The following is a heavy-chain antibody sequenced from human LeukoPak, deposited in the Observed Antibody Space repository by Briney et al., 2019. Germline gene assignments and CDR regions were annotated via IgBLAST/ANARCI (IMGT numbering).Heavy chain of an antibody. Sequence: SETLSLTCTVSGGSISSYYWSWIRQPPGKGLEWIGYIYYSGSTNYNPSLKSRVTISVDTSKNQFSLRLSSVTAADTAMYYCAKTHSHFPPYFDYWGQGTLVIVSS. D-gene: IGHD4-11*01. CDR2: IYYSGST. CDR3: AKTHSHFPPYFDY. J-gene: IGHJ4*02. V-gene: IGHV4-59*12. CDR1: GGSISSYY.